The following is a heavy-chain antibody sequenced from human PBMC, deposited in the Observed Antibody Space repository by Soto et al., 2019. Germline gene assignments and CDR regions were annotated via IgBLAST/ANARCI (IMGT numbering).Heavy chain of an antibody. CDR1: GFTFSDYY. CDR3: ARDGGSSSWSYYYNYDGMDV. CDR2: ISSSGSTI. J-gene: IGHJ6*02. V-gene: IGHV3-11*01. D-gene: IGHD6-13*01. Sequence: PGGSLRLSCAASGFTFSDYYMSWIRQAPGKGLEWVSYISSSGSTIYYADSVKGRFTISRDNAKNSLYMQMNSLRAEDTAVYYCARDGGSSSWSYYYNYDGMDVWGQGTTVTVSS.